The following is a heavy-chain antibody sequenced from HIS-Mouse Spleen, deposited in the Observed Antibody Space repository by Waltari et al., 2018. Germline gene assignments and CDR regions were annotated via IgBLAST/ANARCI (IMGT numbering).Heavy chain of an antibody. CDR2: IYTSGST. V-gene: IGHV4-4*07. D-gene: IGHD3-3*01. CDR1: GGSISSYY. CDR3: ARDFHDFWSGYYGGDKKHDAFDI. J-gene: IGHJ3*02. Sequence: QVQLQESGPGLVKPSETLSLTCTVSGGSISSYYWSWIRQPAGKGLEWIGRIYTSGSTNYNPSLKRRVTMSVDTSKNQFSLKLSSVTAADTAVYYCARDFHDFWSGYYGGDKKHDAFDIWGQGTMVTVSS.